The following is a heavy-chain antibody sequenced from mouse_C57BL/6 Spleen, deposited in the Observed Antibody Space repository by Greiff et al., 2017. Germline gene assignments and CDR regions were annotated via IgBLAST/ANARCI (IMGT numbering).Heavy chain of an antibody. CDR2: IRLKSDNYAT. D-gene: IGHD1-1*01. Sequence: EVHLVESGGGLVQPGGSMKLSCVASGFTFSNYWMNWVRQSPEKGLEWVAQIRLKSDNYATHYAESVKGRFTISRDDSKSSVYLQMNNLRAEDTGIYYCTGGSNYDAMNYWGQGTSVTVSS. CDR3: TGGSNYDAMNY. CDR1: GFTFSNYW. J-gene: IGHJ4*01. V-gene: IGHV6-3*01.